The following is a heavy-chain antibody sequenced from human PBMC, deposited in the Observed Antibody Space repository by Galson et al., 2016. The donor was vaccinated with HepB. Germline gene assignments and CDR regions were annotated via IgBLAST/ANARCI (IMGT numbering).Heavy chain of an antibody. CDR3: ARNDWFRFDP. V-gene: IGHV3-7*01. D-gene: IGHD3-9*01. CDR1: GFTFSTYW. Sequence: SLRLSCAASGFTFSTYWMTWVRQASGKGLEWVAQIKRDGTEKDYADSMKGRFTISRDNAENSVYLQINSLRAEDTAVYYCARNDWFRFDPWGQGTLVTVSS. CDR2: IKRDGTEK. J-gene: IGHJ5*02.